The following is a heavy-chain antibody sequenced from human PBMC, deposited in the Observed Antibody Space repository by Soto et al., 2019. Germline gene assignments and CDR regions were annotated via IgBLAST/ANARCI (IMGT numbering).Heavy chain of an antibody. CDR1: ALPSSSYA. J-gene: IGHJ6*01. V-gene: IGHV3-23*01. Sequence: GCPRVSSSASALPSSSYAMSWGRQGARKGLQSVSAISGSGGSTYYADSVKDRFTISRDNSKNTLYLQMNSLSAEDTAVYYCANSRSYDILTGWAYYYGMDVWGQGTTVTVSS. CDR3: ANSRSYDILTGWAYYYGMDV. CDR2: ISGSGGST. D-gene: IGHD3-9*01.